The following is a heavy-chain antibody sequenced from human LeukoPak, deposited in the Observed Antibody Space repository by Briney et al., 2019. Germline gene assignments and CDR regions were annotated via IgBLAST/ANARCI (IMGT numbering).Heavy chain of an antibody. D-gene: IGHD3-22*01. CDR1: GFTFSDYG. Sequence: GGSLRLSCTASGFTFSDYGMHWVRQPPGKGLEWVAIIWYDGSNKTYEDSVKGRFTISRDNSKNTLYLQMNSLRAEDTAVYYCARVIAHVSSKASGYFVYWGQGTLVTVSS. CDR2: IWYDGSNK. V-gene: IGHV3-33*01. CDR3: ARVIAHVSSKASGYFVY. J-gene: IGHJ4*02.